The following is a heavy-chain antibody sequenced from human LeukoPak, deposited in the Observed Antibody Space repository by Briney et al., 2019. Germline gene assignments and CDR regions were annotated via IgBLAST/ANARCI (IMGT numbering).Heavy chain of an antibody. CDR3: ARVGSTRAYYGMDV. CDR2: IYTSGST. CDR1: GGSFSSGSYY. D-gene: IGHD6-13*01. J-gene: IGHJ6*02. Sequence: SQTLSLTCTVSGGSFSSGSYYWSWIRQPAGKGLEWIGRIYTSGSTNYNPSLKSRVTISVDTSKNQFSLKLSSVTAADTAVYYCARVGSTRAYYGMDVWGQGTTVTVSS. V-gene: IGHV4-61*02.